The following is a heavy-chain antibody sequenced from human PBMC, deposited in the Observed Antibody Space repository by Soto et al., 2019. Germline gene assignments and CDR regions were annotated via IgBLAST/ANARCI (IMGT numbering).Heavy chain of an antibody. CDR3: ARNAIFGVVTGLDY. J-gene: IGHJ4*02. V-gene: IGHV4-61*01. CDR1: GASISSMSHY. CDR2: MYITGST. D-gene: IGHD3-3*01. Sequence: QVQLQESGPGLVRPSETLSLTCTVSGASISSMSHYWSWIRQSPGKGLEWIGYMYITGSTNYNPSLKSRMSISLDTSKNQFSLKLSSVTAADTGVYYCARNAIFGVVTGLDYWGRGSLVTVSP.